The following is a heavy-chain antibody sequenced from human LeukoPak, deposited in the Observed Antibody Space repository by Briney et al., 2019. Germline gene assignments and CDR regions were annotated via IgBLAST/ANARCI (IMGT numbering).Heavy chain of an antibody. CDR1: GFTFSSYW. CDR3: ARSLPYGTTWYGRSDF. V-gene: IGHV3-7*03. Sequence: PGGSLRLSCAASGFTFSSYWMTWVRQAPGKGLEWVANIRQDGDTKYYVDSVKGRFTISRDNAMNSLYLQINSLRAEDTAIYYCARSLPYGTTWYGRSDFWGQGTLVTVSS. D-gene: IGHD6-13*01. CDR2: IRQDGDTK. J-gene: IGHJ4*02.